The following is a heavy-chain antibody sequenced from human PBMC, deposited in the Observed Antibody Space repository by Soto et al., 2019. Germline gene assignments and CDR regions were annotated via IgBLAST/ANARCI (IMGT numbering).Heavy chain of an antibody. CDR2: IWYDGSNK. V-gene: IGHV3-33*03. D-gene: IGHD6-13*01. CDR3: AKDRQGWYSRSGSVYYYSCRMAD. Sequence: GGSLRLSCAASGFTFSSYGMHWVRQAPGKGLFWVAVIWYDGSNKYYADSVKGRFTISRDNSKNTLYLQMNSLRADDTAVYYCAKDRQGWYSRSGSVYYYSCRMADWVQGTTVTVSS. CDR1: GFTFSSYG. J-gene: IGHJ6*02.